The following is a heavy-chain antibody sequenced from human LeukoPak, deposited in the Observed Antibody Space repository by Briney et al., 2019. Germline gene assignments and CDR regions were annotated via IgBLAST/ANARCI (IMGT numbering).Heavy chain of an antibody. D-gene: IGHD3-22*01. CDR3: ARDYYDSSGYPAFDI. CDR1: GDSITSGSYY. J-gene: IGHJ3*02. V-gene: IGHV4-30-2*01. CDR2: IYHSGST. Sequence: SQTLSLTCTVSGDSITSGSYYWAWIRQHPGKGLEWIGYIYHSGSTYYNPSLKSRVTISVDRSKNQFSLKLSSVTAADTAVYYCARDYYDSSGYPAFDIWGQGTMVTVSS.